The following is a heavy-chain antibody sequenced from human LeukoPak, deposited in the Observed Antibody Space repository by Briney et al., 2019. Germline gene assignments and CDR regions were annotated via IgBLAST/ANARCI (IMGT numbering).Heavy chain of an antibody. Sequence: GGSLRLSCAASGFTFSSYSMNWVRQAPGKGLEWVSYISSSSSTIYYADSVKGRFTISRDNAKNSLYLQMNSLRAEDTAVYYCARGGGSGSYYPYYFDYWGQGTLVTVSS. CDR3: ARGGGSGSYYPYYFDY. D-gene: IGHD3-10*01. J-gene: IGHJ4*02. V-gene: IGHV3-48*01. CDR2: ISSSSSTI. CDR1: GFTFSSYS.